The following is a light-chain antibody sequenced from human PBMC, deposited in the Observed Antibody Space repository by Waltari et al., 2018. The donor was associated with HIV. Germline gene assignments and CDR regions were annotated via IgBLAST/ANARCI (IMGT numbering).Light chain of an antibody. CDR3: SSYTSRAVSTYV. Sequence: QSALTQPASVSGSPGQSITISCIGTSSDVGDYNYVSWYQQHPGKAPKVMIDAVSNRPSGISDRFSGSKSGNTASLTISGLQAEDEADYYCSSYTSRAVSTYVFGTGTKVTVL. CDR2: AVS. CDR1: SSDVGDYNY. V-gene: IGLV2-14*01. J-gene: IGLJ1*01.